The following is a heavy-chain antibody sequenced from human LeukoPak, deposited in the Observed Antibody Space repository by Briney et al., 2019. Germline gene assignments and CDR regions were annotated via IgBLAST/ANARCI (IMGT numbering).Heavy chain of an antibody. CDR3: ARGSGWLRLEDY. V-gene: IGHV4-39*01. J-gene: IGHJ4*02. D-gene: IGHD6-19*01. CDR1: GGSISSNNYF. Sequence: PSETLSLTCTVSGGSISSNNYFWGWIRQPPGKGLEWIGSIYDSGSTYYNPSLKSRVTISVDTSKNQFSLKLSSVTAADTAVYYCARGSGWLRLEDYWGQGTLVTVSS. CDR2: IYDSGST.